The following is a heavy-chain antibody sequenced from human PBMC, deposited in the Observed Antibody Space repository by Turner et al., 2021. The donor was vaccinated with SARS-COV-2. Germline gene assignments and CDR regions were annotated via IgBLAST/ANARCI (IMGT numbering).Heavy chain of an antibody. J-gene: IGHJ2*01. CDR1: DFSISTNTYY. D-gene: IGHD5-12*01. CDR3: ARAPNFGGSGYFDL. CDR2: IYYTGST. Sequence: LQLHESGPGLVKPSETLSLTCIASDFSISTNTYYWGWIRQPPGKGLEWIGTIYYTGSTDYNPALESRVTISIDTSKSQFSLNLKSVIAADTAVYYCARAPNFGGSGYFDLWGRGTLVTVSS. V-gene: IGHV4-39*01.